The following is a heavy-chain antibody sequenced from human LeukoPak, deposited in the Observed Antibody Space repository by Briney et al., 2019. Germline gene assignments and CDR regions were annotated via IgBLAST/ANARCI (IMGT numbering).Heavy chain of an antibody. CDR1: GGSISGYY. J-gene: IGHJ3*02. CDR2: IYYSGST. V-gene: IGHV4-59*01. Sequence: SETLSLTCTVSGGSISGYYWSWIRQPPGKGLEWIGYIYYSGSTNYNPSLKSRVTISVDTSKNQFSLKLSSVTAADTAVYYCARDSAGYDFWSGYPGDAFDIWGQGTMVTVSS. CDR3: ARDSAGYDFWSGYPGDAFDI. D-gene: IGHD3-3*01.